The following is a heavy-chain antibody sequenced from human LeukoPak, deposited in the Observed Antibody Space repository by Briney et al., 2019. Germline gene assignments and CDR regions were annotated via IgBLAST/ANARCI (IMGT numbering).Heavy chain of an antibody. D-gene: IGHD3-22*01. J-gene: IGHJ4*02. V-gene: IGHV1-46*01. CDR1: GYTFTSYY. Sequence: ASVKVSCTASGYTFTSYYMHWVRQAPGQGLEWMGMINPSGGSTSYAQKFQGRVTMTRDTSTSTVYMELSSLRSEDTAVYYCARDRYYDSSGYYPFDYWGQGTLVTVSS. CDR2: INPSGGST. CDR3: ARDRYYDSSGYYPFDY.